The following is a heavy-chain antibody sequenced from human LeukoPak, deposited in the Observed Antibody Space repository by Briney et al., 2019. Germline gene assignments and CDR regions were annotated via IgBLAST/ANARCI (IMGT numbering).Heavy chain of an antibody. J-gene: IGHJ4*02. CDR1: GVSVSDNY. V-gene: IGHV3-53*01. D-gene: IGHD3-22*01. Sequence: SGGSLRLSCAASGVSVSDNYISWVRQAPGKGLEWVSVIYRGSGTHYADSVKGRFTISRDNSKNTMYLQMDNLRAEDTAVYYCAWPSSSSGYSFEYWGQGILVTVSS. CDR2: IYRGSGT. CDR3: AWPSSSSGYSFEY.